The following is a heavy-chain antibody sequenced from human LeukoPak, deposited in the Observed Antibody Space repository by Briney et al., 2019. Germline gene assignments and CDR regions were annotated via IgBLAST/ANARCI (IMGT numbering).Heavy chain of an antibody. CDR1: GGTFSSYA. J-gene: IGHJ4*02. CDR3: ARDPPDGXSDXYDSSGSYFDY. V-gene: IGHV1-69*04. D-gene: IGHD3-22*01. Sequence: GASVKVSCKASGGTFSSYAISWVRQAPGQGLEWMGRIIPILGIANYAQKFQGRVTITADKSTSTAYMELSSLRSEDTAVYYCARDPPDGXSDXYDSSGSYFDYWGQGTLVTVSS. CDR2: IIPILGIA.